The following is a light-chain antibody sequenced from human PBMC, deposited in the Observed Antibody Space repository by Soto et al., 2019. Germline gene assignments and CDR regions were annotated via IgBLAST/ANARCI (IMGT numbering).Light chain of an antibody. CDR1: QSVSSN. Sequence: EIVMTQSPATLSVSPGERASLSCRASQSVSSNLAWYQQKPGQAPRLLIYGASTRATGIPARFSGSGSGTAFTLTISSLQSEDFAFYYCQQYNNWPGTFGQGTKVEIK. V-gene: IGKV3-15*01. CDR2: GAS. CDR3: QQYNNWPGT. J-gene: IGKJ1*01.